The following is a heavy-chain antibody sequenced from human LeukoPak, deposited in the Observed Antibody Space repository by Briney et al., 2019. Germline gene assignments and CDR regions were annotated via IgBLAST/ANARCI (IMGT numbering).Heavy chain of an antibody. V-gene: IGHV4-39*01. CDR2: IYYSGST. D-gene: IGHD2-15*01. J-gene: IGHJ5*02. Sequence: WIRQPPGKGLEWIGSIYYSGSTYYNPSLKSRVTISVDTSKNQFSLKLSSVTAADTAVYYCARHRVGYCSGGSCYSPDWFDPWGQGTLVTVSS. CDR3: ARHRVGYCSGGSCYSPDWFDP.